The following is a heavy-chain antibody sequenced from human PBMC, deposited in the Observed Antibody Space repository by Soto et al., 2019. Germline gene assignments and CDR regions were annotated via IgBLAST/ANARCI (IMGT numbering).Heavy chain of an antibody. V-gene: IGHV3-7*03. CDR2: INEDGSKK. Sequence: DVQLVESGGALVQPGGSLGLSCAVSGFTVSAKWMSWVRQAPGKGLEWLANINEDGSKKFYVDSVKGRFTISKDNSKDSLSLQLGSMRADDTAVYYCARDMHMGSGWADIDIWGRGTMVTVSS. D-gene: IGHD6-19*01. J-gene: IGHJ4*02. CDR3: ARDMHMGSGWADIDI. CDR1: GFTVSAKW.